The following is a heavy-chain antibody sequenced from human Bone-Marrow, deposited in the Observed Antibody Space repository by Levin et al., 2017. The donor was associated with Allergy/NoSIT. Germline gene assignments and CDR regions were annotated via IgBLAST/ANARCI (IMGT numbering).Heavy chain of an antibody. V-gene: IGHV3-49*04. Sequence: SCTGSGFRFGDYGMTWVRQTPGKGLEWVAYIRTQAHGGTIEYAASVKGRFTISRDDSKSIAYLQMNSLKNEDTAVYYCARGCGWLEYWGQGTLVTVSS. CDR1: GFRFGDYG. CDR3: ARGCGWLEY. D-gene: IGHD6-19*01. J-gene: IGHJ4*02. CDR2: IRTQAHGGTI.